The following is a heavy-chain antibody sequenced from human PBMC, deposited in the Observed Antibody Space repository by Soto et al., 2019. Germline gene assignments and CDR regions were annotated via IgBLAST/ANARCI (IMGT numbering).Heavy chain of an antibody. CDR3: AKTGDIVLMVYGV. CDR1: GFTFSSYA. V-gene: IGHV3-23*01. J-gene: IGHJ4*02. Sequence: GESLKISCAASGFTFSSYAMSWVRQAPGKGLEWVSAISGSGGSTYYADSVKGRFTISRDNSKNTLYLQMNSLRAEDTAVYYCAKTGDIVLMVYGVWGQGTLVTVSS. CDR2: ISGSGGST. D-gene: IGHD2-8*01.